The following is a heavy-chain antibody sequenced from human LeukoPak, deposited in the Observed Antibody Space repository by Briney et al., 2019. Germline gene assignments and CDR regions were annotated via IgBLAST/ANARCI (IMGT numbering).Heavy chain of an antibody. D-gene: IGHD3-10*01. Sequence: PSETLSLTCSVSGASISTYYWNWIRQPPGKGLEWIGYVFHTGSTNYNPSLKSRVTISVDTSKNQFSLKLSSVTAADTAVYYCARSLLWFGELLGLDYWGQGTLVTVSS. V-gene: IGHV4-59*01. CDR3: ARSLLWFGELLGLDY. CDR1: GASISTYY. CDR2: VFHTGST. J-gene: IGHJ4*02.